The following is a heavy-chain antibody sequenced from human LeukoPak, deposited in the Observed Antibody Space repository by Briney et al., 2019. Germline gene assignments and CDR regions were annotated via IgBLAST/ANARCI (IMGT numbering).Heavy chain of an antibody. D-gene: IGHD6-19*01. CDR1: GFTFSSYA. Sequence: PGGSLRLSCAASGFTFSSYAMHWVRQAPGKGLEWVAVISYDGSNKYYADSVKGRFTISRDNSKNTLYLQMNSLRAEDTAVYYCAKSLDISSGWYLFDYWGQGTLVTVSS. CDR3: AKSLDISSGWYLFDY. V-gene: IGHV3-30-3*02. CDR2: ISYDGSNK. J-gene: IGHJ4*02.